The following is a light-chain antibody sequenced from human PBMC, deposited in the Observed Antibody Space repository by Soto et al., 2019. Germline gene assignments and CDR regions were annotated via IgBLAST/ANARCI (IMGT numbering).Light chain of an antibody. CDR1: QSTSVSY. Sequence: EIVLTQSPGTLSLSPGERATLSCRASQSTSVSYLAWYQQKPGQAPRLLIYDGSTRATGIPDRFSGSGSGTDFTLTISRVEPEDFALYYCHQYGSSPRTFCQGTKV. CDR2: DGS. CDR3: HQYGSSPRT. V-gene: IGKV3-20*01. J-gene: IGKJ1*01.